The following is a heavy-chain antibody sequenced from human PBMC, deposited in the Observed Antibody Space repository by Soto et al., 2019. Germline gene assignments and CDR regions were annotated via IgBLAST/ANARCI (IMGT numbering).Heavy chain of an antibody. J-gene: IGHJ5*02. CDR1: GGSISSDY. V-gene: IGHV4-59*12. CDR3: ARSVFP. Sequence: SETLSLTCTVSGGSISSDYWSWIRQPPGKGLEWIGYIYYSGSINYNPSLESRVAISVDTSKDQFSLKLTSVTAADTAVYYCARSVFPWGQGTLVTVSS. CDR2: IYYSGSI.